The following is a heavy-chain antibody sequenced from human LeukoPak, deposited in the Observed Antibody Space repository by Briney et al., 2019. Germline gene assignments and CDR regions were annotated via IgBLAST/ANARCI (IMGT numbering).Heavy chain of an antibody. CDR2: IYYSGST. J-gene: IGHJ4*02. CDR1: GGSISSSGYY. D-gene: IGHD2-15*01. Sequence: SETLSLTCTVSGGSISSSGYYWGWIRQPPGKGLEWIGSIYYSGSTYYNPSLKSRVTISVDTSKNQFSLKLSSVTAADTAVYYCARWPALYYFDYWGQGTLVTVSS. V-gene: IGHV4-39*07. CDR3: ARWPALYYFDY.